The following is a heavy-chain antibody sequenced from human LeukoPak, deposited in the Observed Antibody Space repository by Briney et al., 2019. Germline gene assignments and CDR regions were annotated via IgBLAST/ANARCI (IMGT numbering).Heavy chain of an antibody. CDR3: ARGSGVAVGMDV. CDR2: FFTGGNT. CDR1: GGSIASSY. V-gene: IGHV4-4*07. D-gene: IGHD6-19*01. J-gene: IGHJ6*02. Sequence: SETLSLTCNVSGGSIASSYWSWNRQPAGKGLEWIGRFFTGGNTYYNPSLGSRVTISVDTSKNQFSLRLCSVTAADTAVYYCARGSGVAVGMDVWGQGTTVIVS.